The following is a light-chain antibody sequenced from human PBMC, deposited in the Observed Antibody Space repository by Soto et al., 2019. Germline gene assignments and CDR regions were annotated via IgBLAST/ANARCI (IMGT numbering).Light chain of an antibody. CDR1: QSVSNI. Sequence: EIVMTQSPAPLSVSPGERATLSCRASQSVSNILAWYQQNPGQAPRLLMYGASNRATGIPARFSGSGSGTEFTLTISSLQSEDFAVYYCQQYDYWPRTFGQGTKV. V-gene: IGKV3-15*01. J-gene: IGKJ1*01. CDR3: QQYDYWPRT. CDR2: GAS.